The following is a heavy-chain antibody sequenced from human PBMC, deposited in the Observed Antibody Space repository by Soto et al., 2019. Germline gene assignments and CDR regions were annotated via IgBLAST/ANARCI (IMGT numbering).Heavy chain of an antibody. J-gene: IGHJ6*02. D-gene: IGHD3-16*02. CDR3: TTDVSPRPLYYDYVWGSYRYTNPDHYYYGMDV. CDR2: IKSKTDGGTT. Sequence: LTCAASGFTFSNAWMNWVRQAPGKGLEWVGRIKSKTDGGTTDYAAPVKGRFTISRDDSKNTLYLQMNSLKTEDTAVYYCTTDVSPRPLYYDYVWGSYRYTNPDHYYYGMDVWGQGTTVTVSS. V-gene: IGHV3-15*07. CDR1: GFTFSNAW.